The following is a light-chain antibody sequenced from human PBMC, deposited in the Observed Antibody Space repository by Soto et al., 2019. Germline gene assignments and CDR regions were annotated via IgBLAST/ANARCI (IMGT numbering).Light chain of an antibody. CDR2: SAS. V-gene: IGKV1-12*01. J-gene: IGKJ4*01. Sequence: DIHMTQSPSSVSASVGDRVTITFRAIEAISCFLAWYQQKPGIAPKLLMYSASSLETGAPSRFTGSGSGTDFTLTINSLQPDDIAIYYCQQARSFLITFGGG. CDR3: QQARSFLIT. CDR1: EAISCF.